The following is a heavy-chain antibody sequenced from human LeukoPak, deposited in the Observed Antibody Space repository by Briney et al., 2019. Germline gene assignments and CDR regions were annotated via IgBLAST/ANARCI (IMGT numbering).Heavy chain of an antibody. CDR2: IRSKAYGGTT. CDR3: TRDDSSSWRCAFDI. V-gene: IGHV3-49*03. CDR1: GFTFGDYA. Sequence: PGRSLRLSCTASGFTFGDYAMSWFRQAPGKGLEWVGFIRSKAYGGTTEYAASVKGRFTISRDDSKSIAYLQMNSLKTEDTAVYYCTRDDSSSWRCAFDIWGQGTMVTVSS. J-gene: IGHJ3*02. D-gene: IGHD6-13*01.